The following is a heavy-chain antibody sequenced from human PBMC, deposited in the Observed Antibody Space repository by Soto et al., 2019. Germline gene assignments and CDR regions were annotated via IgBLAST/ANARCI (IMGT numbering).Heavy chain of an antibody. Sequence: GGSLRLSCAASGFTFSSYAMSWVRQDPGKGLEWVSAISGSGGSTYYADSVKGRFTISRDNSKNTLYLQMNSLRAEETAVYYFAKGGSGITMIVVGWGQGTLVTVSS. CDR1: GFTFSSYA. CDR3: AKGGSGITMIVVG. J-gene: IGHJ4*02. D-gene: IGHD3-22*01. CDR2: ISGSGGST. V-gene: IGHV3-23*01.